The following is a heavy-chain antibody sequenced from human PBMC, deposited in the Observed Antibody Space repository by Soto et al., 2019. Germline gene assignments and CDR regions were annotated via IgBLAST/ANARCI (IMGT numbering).Heavy chain of an antibody. CDR1: GFTFSSYS. CDR2: ISSSSSYI. D-gene: IGHD2-15*01. J-gene: IGHJ3*02. V-gene: IGHV3-21*01. Sequence: EVQLVESGGGLVKPGGSLRLSCAASGFTFSSYSMNWVRQAPGKGLEWVSSISSSSSYIYYADSVKGRFTISRDNAKNSLYLQMHSLRAEDTAVYYCARERCSGGSCYSDRAFDIWGQGTMVTVSS. CDR3: ARERCSGGSCYSDRAFDI.